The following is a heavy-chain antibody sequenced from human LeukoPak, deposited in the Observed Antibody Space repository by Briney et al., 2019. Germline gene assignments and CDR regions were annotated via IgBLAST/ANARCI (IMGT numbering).Heavy chain of an antibody. D-gene: IGHD3-22*01. CDR2: IYYSGST. V-gene: IGHV4-59*01. Sequence: SETLSLTCTVSGGSISSYYWSWIRQPPGKGLEWIGYIYYSGSTNYSPSLKSRVTISVDTSKNQFSLKLSSVTAADTAVYYCARGGYYYDSSGYFPVWGQGTMVTVSS. J-gene: IGHJ3*01. CDR1: GGSISSYY. CDR3: ARGGYYYDSSGYFPV.